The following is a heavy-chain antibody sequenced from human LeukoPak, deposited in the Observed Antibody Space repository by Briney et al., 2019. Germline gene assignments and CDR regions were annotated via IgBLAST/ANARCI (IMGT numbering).Heavy chain of an antibody. CDR1: GYTFTSYY. D-gene: IGHD3-22*01. CDR2: INPSGDST. J-gene: IGHJ5*02. CDR3: ARDYYDSSGYYSNWFDP. V-gene: IGHV1-46*01. Sequence: GASVKVSCKASGYTFTSYYMHWVRQAPGQGLEWMGIINPSGDSTSYAQKFQGRVTMTRDTSTSTVYMELSSLRSEDTAVYYCARDYYDSSGYYSNWFDPWGQGTLVTVSS.